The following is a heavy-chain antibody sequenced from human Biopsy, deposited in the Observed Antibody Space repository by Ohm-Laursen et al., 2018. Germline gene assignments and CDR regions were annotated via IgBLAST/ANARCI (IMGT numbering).Heavy chain of an antibody. CDR1: GVTFNSYA. CDR2: VMPIFGTA. D-gene: IGHD4-17*01. V-gene: IGHV1-69*06. J-gene: IGHJ6*02. CDR3: ATRVTPVTTLYYYAMDV. Sequence: SSVKVSCKTSGVTFNSYAVSWVRQAPGQGLEWMGGVMPIFGTANYAQKFQGRVTITADKSTSTAHLDLSSLRSEDTAVYYCATRVTPVTTLYYYAMDVWGQGTTGTVSS.